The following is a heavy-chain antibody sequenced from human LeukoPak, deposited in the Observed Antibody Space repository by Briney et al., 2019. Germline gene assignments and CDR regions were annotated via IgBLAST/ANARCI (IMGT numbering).Heavy chain of an antibody. Sequence: GGSLRLSCAASGFTFSRDSMPWVRQSPGKGLVWLSRINPDGSTTNYADSVKGRFTISRDNAKNTLYLQMNSLRDEDTAVYYCASDVGYKFDYWGQGTLVTFSS. D-gene: IGHD5-24*01. J-gene: IGHJ4*02. V-gene: IGHV3-74*01. CDR1: GFTFSRDS. CDR2: INPDGSTT. CDR3: ASDVGYKFDY.